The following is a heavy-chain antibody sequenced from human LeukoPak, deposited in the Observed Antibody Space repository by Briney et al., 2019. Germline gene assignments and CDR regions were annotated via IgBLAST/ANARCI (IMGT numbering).Heavy chain of an antibody. Sequence: SETLSLTCTVSGGSISSRSYYWGWIRQSPGKGLEWIGSIFYSGSTYYNPSLKSRVTISVDTSKNQFSLKLSSVTAADTAVYYCARGRRDGYNGDFDYWGQGTLVTVSS. CDR3: ARGRRDGYNGDFDY. V-gene: IGHV4-39*07. D-gene: IGHD5-24*01. CDR1: GGSISSRSYY. CDR2: IFYSGST. J-gene: IGHJ4*02.